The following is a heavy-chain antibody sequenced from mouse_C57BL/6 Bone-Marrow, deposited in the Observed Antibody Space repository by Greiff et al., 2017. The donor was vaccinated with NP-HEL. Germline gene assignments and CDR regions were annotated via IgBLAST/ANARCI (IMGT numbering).Heavy chain of an antibody. Sequence: QVQLQQPGAELVKPGASVKMSCKASGYTFTSYWITWVKQRPGQGLEWIGVIYPGSGSTNYNEKFKSKATLTVDKSSSTAYMQLSSLTSTDPAAYYCARATMSTTRRVRYAIDYWGQGTSVTVSA. CDR1: GYTFTSYW. CDR3: ARATMSTTRRVRYAIDY. D-gene: IGHD2-4*01. J-gene: IGHJ4*01. CDR2: IYPGSGST. V-gene: IGHV1-55*01.